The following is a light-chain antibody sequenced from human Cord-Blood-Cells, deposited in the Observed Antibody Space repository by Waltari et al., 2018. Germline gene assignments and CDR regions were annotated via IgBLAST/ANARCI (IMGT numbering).Light chain of an antibody. Sequence: QSVLTQPPSASGTPGQRVTISCSGSSSNIGSNTVNWYHQLPGTAPKLLIYSNNQRPSGVPDRFSGSKSGTSASLAISGLQSEDEADYYCAAWDDSLNGVFGGGTKLTVL. J-gene: IGLJ3*02. CDR3: AAWDDSLNGV. CDR2: SNN. CDR1: SSNIGSNT. V-gene: IGLV1-44*01.